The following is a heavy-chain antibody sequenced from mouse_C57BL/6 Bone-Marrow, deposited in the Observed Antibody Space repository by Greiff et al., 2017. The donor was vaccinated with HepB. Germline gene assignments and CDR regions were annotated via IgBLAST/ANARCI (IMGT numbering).Heavy chain of an antibody. CDR2: INPNYGTT. CDR1: GYSFTDYN. V-gene: IGHV1-39*01. CDR3: ARWGYYYGLGGFDY. J-gene: IGHJ2*01. Sequence: VQLKESGPELVKPGASVKISCKASGYSFTDYNMNWVKQSNGKSLEWIGVINPNYGTTSYNQKFKGKATLTVDQSSSTAYMQLNSLTSEDSAVYYCARWGYYYGLGGFDYWGQGTTLTVSS. D-gene: IGHD1-1*01.